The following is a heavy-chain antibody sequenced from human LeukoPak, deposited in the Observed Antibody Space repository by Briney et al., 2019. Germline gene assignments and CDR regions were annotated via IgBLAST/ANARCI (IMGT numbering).Heavy chain of an antibody. D-gene: IGHD3-9*01. CDR3: AKGGDYDILTGYYASDY. CDR2: IGGRDGGT. V-gene: IGHV3-23*01. J-gene: IGHJ4*01. Sequence: PGGSLRLSCAASGFIFSNYAMSWVRQAPGKGLEWVSAIGGRDGGTYYADSVKGRFTVSRDDPKNTLYLQMNTLRVEDTAVYYCAKGGDYDILTGYYASDYWGIGTLVTVS. CDR1: GFIFSNYA.